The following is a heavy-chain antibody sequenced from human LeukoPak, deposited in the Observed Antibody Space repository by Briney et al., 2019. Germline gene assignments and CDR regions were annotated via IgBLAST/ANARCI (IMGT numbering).Heavy chain of an antibody. CDR2: IYPTDSDT. Sequence: GESLKISCKLSGYPFTTYWIGWVRQMPGKGLEWMGVIYPTDSDTRYSPSFQGQVTISADKSISTAYLQWSSLKASDTAMYYCARPYNSFNTGGYYFWGQGTLVTVSS. CDR3: ARPYNSFNTGGYYF. V-gene: IGHV5-51*01. D-gene: IGHD2-8*02. J-gene: IGHJ4*02. CDR1: GYPFTTYW.